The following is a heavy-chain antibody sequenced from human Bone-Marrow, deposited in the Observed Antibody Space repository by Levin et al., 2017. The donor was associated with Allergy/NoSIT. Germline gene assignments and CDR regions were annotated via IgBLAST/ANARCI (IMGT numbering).Heavy chain of an antibody. V-gene: IGHV3-11*01. CDR1: GFTFSDYY. J-gene: IGHJ4*02. D-gene: IGHD3-16*01. Sequence: GGSLRLSCAASGFTFSDYYMSWIRQAPGKGLEWVSYISSSGSTIYYADSVKGRFTISRDNAKNSLYLQMNSLRAEDTAVYYCASFVVSSSPENMITFGGVIYWGQGTLVTVSS. CDR2: ISSSGSTI. CDR3: ASFVVSSSPENMITFGGVIY.